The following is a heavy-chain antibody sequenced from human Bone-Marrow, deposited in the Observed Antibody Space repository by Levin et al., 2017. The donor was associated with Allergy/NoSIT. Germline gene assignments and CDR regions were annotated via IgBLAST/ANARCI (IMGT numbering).Heavy chain of an antibody. D-gene: IGHD4-17*01. J-gene: IGHJ4*02. CDR1: EFIFSDFG. CDR2: ISFDGSDE. CDR3: AKDFFGDSGFFDF. V-gene: IGHV3-30*18. Sequence: GGSLRLSCTASEFIFSDFGMYWVRQSPGKGLECVSLISFDGSDEFYADSVKGRFTISRDNSKNTLYLQMNSLRKEDTAVYYCAKDFFGDSGFFDFWGQGTLVTVSS.